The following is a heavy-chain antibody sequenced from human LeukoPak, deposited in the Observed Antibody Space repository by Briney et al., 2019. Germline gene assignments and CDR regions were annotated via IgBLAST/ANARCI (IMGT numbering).Heavy chain of an antibody. V-gene: IGHV4-4*07. D-gene: IGHD3-16*01. CDR1: GGSISSYS. CDR2: VYSSGTT. CDR3: AREIYHQLGLYYYYYMDV. J-gene: IGHJ6*03. Sequence: SETLSLTCTVSGGSISSYSWSWIRQPAGKGLEWIGRVYSSGTTNYNPSLKSRVTMSVDTSKNQLSLKLNSVTAADTAVYYCAREIYHQLGLYYYYYMDVWGKGTTVTVSS.